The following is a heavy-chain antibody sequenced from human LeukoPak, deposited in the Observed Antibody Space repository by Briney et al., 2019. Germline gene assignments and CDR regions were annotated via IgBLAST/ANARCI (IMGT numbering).Heavy chain of an antibody. CDR1: GDSFSYFY. CDR3: ARGHDSSGPFDH. V-gene: IGHV4-59*08. Sequence: PSETLSLTCTVSGDSFSYFYWSWIRQPPGKGLEWIGYIYNSGSTSYNPSLRSRVTISLDTSKNQFSLKLSSVTAADTAVYYCARGHDSSGPFDHWGQGTLVTVSS. CDR2: IYNSGST. D-gene: IGHD3-22*01. J-gene: IGHJ4*02.